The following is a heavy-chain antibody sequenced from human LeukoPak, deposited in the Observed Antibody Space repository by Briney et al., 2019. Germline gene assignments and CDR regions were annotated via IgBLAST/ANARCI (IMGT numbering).Heavy chain of an antibody. D-gene: IGHD3-22*01. CDR2: ISYDGSNK. V-gene: IGHV3-30*18. CDR1: GFTFSSYG. J-gene: IGHJ4*02. CDR3: AKLRGSSGYSIDY. Sequence: GGSLRLSCAASGFTFSSYGMHWVRQAPGPGLEWVAVISYDGSNKYYADSVKGRFTISRDNSKNTLYLQMNSLRAEDTDVYYCAKLRGSSGYSIDYWGQGTLVTVSS.